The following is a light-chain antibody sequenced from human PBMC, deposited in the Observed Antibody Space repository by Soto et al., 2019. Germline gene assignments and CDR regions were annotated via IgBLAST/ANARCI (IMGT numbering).Light chain of an antibody. V-gene: IGLV2-8*01. J-gene: IGLJ2*01. CDR3: SSYAGSNNVV. CDR1: SSDVGGYNY. Sequence: QSVLTQPPSPSGSPGHSVTISSTGTSSDVGGYNYVSWYQKHQAKAPKLRIYEVSKRPSGAPDRFSGSKSGNTASLTVSGLQAEDEADYYCSSYAGSNNVVFGGGTKLTVL. CDR2: EVS.